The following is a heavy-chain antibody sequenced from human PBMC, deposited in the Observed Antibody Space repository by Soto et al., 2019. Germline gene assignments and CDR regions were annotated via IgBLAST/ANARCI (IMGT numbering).Heavy chain of an antibody. V-gene: IGHV3-21*01. CDR3: ASRGSGSYYDY. D-gene: IGHD1-26*01. CDR2: ISSDNNYI. CDR1: GFTFSNYI. Sequence: GGSLILSCAASGFTFSNYIMNWVRKAPGKGLEWVSSISSDNNYIYYADSVKGRFTISRDNAKNSLYLQMNSLRAEDMAVYYCASRGSGSYYDYWGPGTLVTVSS. J-gene: IGHJ4*02.